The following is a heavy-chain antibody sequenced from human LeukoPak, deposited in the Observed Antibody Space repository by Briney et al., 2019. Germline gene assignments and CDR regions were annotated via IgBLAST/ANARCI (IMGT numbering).Heavy chain of an antibody. CDR2: IWSSGSPT. J-gene: IGHJ3*01. CDR1: GFTFSRYA. CDR3: ARELTDVAGDGLDV. Sequence: PGGSLRLSCAASGFTFSRYAMNWVRQAPGKGLEWVSYIWSSGSPTHYADSVKGRFTISRDNAKNSLYLQMSSLRADDTAVYYCARELTDVAGDGLDVWGQGTMVTVSS. D-gene: IGHD5-12*01. V-gene: IGHV3-48*04.